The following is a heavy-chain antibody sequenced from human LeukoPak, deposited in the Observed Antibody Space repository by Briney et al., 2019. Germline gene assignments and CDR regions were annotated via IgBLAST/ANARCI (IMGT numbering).Heavy chain of an antibody. CDR2: INPNSGGT. J-gene: IGHJ4*02. CDR1: GYTFTGYY. CDR3: ARVRIAAAGTSNY. V-gene: IGHV1-2*06. Sequence: ASVKVSCKASGYTFTGYYMHWVRQAPGQGLEWMGRINPNSGGTNYAQKFQGRVTMTRDTSISTAYMEPSRLRSDDTAVYYCARVRIAAAGTSNYWGQGTLVTVSS. D-gene: IGHD6-13*01.